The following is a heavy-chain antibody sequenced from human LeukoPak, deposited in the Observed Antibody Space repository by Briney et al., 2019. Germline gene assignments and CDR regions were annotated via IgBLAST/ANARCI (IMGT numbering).Heavy chain of an antibody. CDR3: ARHRYGSDCSCFAL. Sequence: SETLSLTCAVYGGSFSGYFWSWIRQSPGKGLEWIGEIGHSGDTNYNPSLKSRVTISVDTSKNQFSLNLNSVTAADTAMYYCARHRYGSDCSCFALWGQGTLVTVSS. CDR1: GGSFSGYF. V-gene: IGHV4-34*01. CDR2: IGHSGDT. J-gene: IGHJ4*02. D-gene: IGHD2-21*02.